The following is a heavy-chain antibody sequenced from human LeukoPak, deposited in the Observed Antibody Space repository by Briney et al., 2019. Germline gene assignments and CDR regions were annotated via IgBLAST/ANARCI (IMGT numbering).Heavy chain of an antibody. CDR3: VRDDRAFDI. J-gene: IGHJ3*02. Sequence: ASVKVSCKASGYTLTSYYIHWVRQAPGQGLEWMGLINPNVGYTTDAQNFQGRVTMTRDTSTSKVYMELSSLRSEDTAVYYCVRDDRAFDIWGQRTMVTVSS. V-gene: IGHV1-46*01. CDR2: INPNVGYT. CDR1: GYTLTSYY.